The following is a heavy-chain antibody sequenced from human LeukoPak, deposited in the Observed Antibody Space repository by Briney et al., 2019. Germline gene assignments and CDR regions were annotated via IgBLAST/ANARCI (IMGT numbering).Heavy chain of an antibody. CDR2: IFYSGST. CDR1: GGSMSRYY. CDR3: ARHASYYYGMDV. Sequence: PSETLSLTCTVSGGSMSRYYWNWIRQPPGKGLEWIGYIFYSGSTNYNPSLKSRVTISVDTSKSQFSLKVTSVTAADTAVYYCARHASYYYGMDVWGQGTTVTVSS. J-gene: IGHJ6*02. V-gene: IGHV4-59*08.